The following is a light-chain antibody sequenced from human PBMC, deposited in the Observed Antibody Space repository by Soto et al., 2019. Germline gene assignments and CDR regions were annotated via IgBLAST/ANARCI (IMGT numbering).Light chain of an antibody. CDR3: LSYTSANTRV. Sequence: QSALTQPASVSGSPGQSITIYCTGTSGDVGGYKFVSWYQQHPGKAPKLMIYEVNNRPSGVSNRFSGSKSGNTASLTISGLQPEDEADYYCLSYTSANTRVFGGGTKVTVL. J-gene: IGLJ3*02. CDR1: SGDVGGYKF. CDR2: EVN. V-gene: IGLV2-14*01.